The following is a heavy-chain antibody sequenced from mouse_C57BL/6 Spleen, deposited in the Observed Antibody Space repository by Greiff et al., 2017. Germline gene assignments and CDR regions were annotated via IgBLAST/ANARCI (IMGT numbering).Heavy chain of an antibody. Sequence: EVQLQESGPGLVKPSQSLSLTCSVTGYSITSGYYWTWNRQFPGNKLVWMGYISYDGSNNYKPSLKNRISITRDTSKNPFFLKLNYVTTEDTATYYCAWGSKMSFAYWGQGTLVTVSA. CDR2: ISYDGSN. CDR1: GYSITSGYY. V-gene: IGHV3-6*01. J-gene: IGHJ3*01. D-gene: IGHD2-5*01. CDR3: AWGSKMSFAY.